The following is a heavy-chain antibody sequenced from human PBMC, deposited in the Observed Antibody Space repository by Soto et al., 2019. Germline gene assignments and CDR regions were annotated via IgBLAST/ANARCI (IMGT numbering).Heavy chain of an antibody. J-gene: IGHJ3*02. Sequence: EVQLLESGGGLVQPGGSLRLSCVGSEFTFSDYAMNWVRQAPGEGPEWVSLISSSGGTTYYADSVKGRFSISRDNSKNTLYLQMKSLRVEDTAIYYCAKDILGREATTGDDAFDIWGEGTMLTVS. CDR1: EFTFSDYA. CDR2: ISSSGGTT. V-gene: IGHV3-23*01. D-gene: IGHD1-1*01. CDR3: AKDILGREATTGDDAFDI.